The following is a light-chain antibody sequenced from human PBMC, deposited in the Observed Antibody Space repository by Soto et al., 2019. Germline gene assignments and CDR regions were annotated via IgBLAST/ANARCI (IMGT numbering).Light chain of an antibody. V-gene: IGLV4-69*01. CDR3: QTWGTGIVV. J-gene: IGLJ2*01. Sequence: QSVLTQSPSASASLGASVKLTCTLSSGHSSYAIAWHQQQPEKGPRYLMKLNSDGSHSKGDGIPDRFSGSSSGAERYLTXXXLQSADXXDYYCQTWGTGIVVFGGGTKLTVL. CDR1: SGHSSYA. CDR2: LNSDGSH.